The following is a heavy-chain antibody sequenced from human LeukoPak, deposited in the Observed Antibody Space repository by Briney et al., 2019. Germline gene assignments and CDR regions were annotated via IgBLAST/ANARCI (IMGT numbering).Heavy chain of an antibody. J-gene: IGHJ4*02. CDR3: ARDHNDDYVDY. CDR2: IYGGGST. Sequence: GGSLRLSCAASGLTVSSNYMGWVRQAPGKGLEWVSIIYGGGSTYYADSVKGRFTVSRDNSKNTLYLQMNSLRGEDTAVYYCARDHNDDYVDYWGQGTLVTVSS. V-gene: IGHV3-53*01. CDR1: GLTVSSNY. D-gene: IGHD1-1*01.